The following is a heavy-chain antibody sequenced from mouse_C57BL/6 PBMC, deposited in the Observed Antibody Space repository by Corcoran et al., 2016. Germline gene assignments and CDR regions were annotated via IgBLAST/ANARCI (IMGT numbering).Heavy chain of an antibody. J-gene: IGHJ2*01. D-gene: IGHD1-1*01. CDR3: ARRRDYYGSSGYVDV. V-gene: IGHV1-26*01. Sequence: EVQLQQSGPELVKPGASVKISCKASGYTFTDYYMNWVKQSHGKSLEWIGDINPNNGGTSYNQKFKGKATLTVDKSSSTAYMELRSLTSEDSAVYYCARRRDYYGSSGYVDVWGQGTTLTVSS. CDR1: GYTFTDYY. CDR2: INPNNGGT.